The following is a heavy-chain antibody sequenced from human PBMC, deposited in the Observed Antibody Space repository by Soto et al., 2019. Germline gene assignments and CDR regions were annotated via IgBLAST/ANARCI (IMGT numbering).Heavy chain of an antibody. Sequence: SQTLSLTCAISGDSVSSNSAAWNWIRQSPSRGLEWLGRTYYRSKWYNDYAVSVKSRITINPDTSKNQFSLQLNSVTPGDTAVYYCARDFVSSVYSSGWYSVGMDVWGQGTTVTVSS. J-gene: IGHJ6*02. D-gene: IGHD6-19*01. CDR1: GDSVSSNSAA. CDR3: ARDFVSSVYSSGWYSVGMDV. CDR2: TYYRSKWYN. V-gene: IGHV6-1*01.